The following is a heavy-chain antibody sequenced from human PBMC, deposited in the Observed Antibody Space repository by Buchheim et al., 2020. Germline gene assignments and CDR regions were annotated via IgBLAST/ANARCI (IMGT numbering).Heavy chain of an antibody. V-gene: IGHV5-10-1*03. CDR2: IDPSDSYT. CDR1: GYSFTSYW. D-gene: IGHD6-19*01. J-gene: IGHJ5*02. CDR3: ASHFFGKQWLPDSNWFDP. Sequence: EVQLVQSGAEVKKPGESLRISCMGSGYSFTSYWISWVRQMPGKGLEWMGRIDPSDSYTNYSPSFKGHVPLSDDKSISTAYLQWGCLKTSDTAMYYCASHFFGKQWLPDSNWFDPWGQGTL.